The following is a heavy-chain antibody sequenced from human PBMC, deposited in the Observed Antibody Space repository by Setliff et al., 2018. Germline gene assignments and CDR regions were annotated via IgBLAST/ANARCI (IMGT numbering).Heavy chain of an antibody. J-gene: IGHJ3*01. CDR1: GYTFGAHY. V-gene: IGHV1-2*02. CDR2: INPNSGDT. D-gene: IGHD3-9*01. CDR3: AGPFDVGPYPRPIDGLDL. Sequence: ASVKVSCKASGYTFGAHYIHWVRQAPGQGFEWMGWINPNSGDTNYAQNFQGRVTMTRDTSINTVYMDLSGLTSDDTAIYYCAGPFDVGPYPRPIDGLDLWGQGTRVTVSS.